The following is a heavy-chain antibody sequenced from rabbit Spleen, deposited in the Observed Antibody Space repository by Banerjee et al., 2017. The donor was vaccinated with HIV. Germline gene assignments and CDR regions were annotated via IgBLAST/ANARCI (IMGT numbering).Heavy chain of an antibody. J-gene: IGHJ4*01. CDR1: GFSFSSGYW. CDR2: IYADSSGST. Sequence: QEQLVESGGGLVQPGASLTLTCTASGFSFSSGYWLCWVRQAPGKGLEWIACIYADSSGSTYYATWAKGRFTISKTSSTTVTLQMTSLTAADTATYFCARIPHSNGYPTYLHLWGPGTLVTVS. CDR3: ARIPHSNGYPTYLHL. D-gene: IGHD6-1*01. V-gene: IGHV1S45*01.